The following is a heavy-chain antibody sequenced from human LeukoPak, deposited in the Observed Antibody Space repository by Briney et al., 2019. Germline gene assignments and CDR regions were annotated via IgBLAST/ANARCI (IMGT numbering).Heavy chain of an antibody. CDR1: GFTFSTYS. CDR3: AREYHGSADYDSGGFTRNNQH. V-gene: IGHV3-21*01. J-gene: IGHJ1*01. Sequence: PGGSLRLSCAASGFTFSTYSMNWVRQAPGKGLEWVSSISSSNNNIYYADSVRGRFTISRDNAKNSLYLQMNSLRAEDAAMYYCAREYHGSADYDSGGFTRNNQHWGQGTLVTVSS. CDR2: ISSSNNNI. D-gene: IGHD3-22*01.